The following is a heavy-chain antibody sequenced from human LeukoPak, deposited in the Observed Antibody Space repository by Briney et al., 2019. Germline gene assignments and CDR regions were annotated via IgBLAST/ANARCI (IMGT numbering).Heavy chain of an antibody. CDR3: ARLSSHYGDYKVDP. D-gene: IGHD4-17*01. Sequence: ASVKVSCKASGYPLNNYDINWVRQATGQGLEWMGWMNPHSGKTGYAQNFQGRVTMTRDTSISTAYMDLSSLRSEDTAVYYCARLSSHYGDYKVDPWGQGTLVTVSS. CDR2: MNPHSGKT. J-gene: IGHJ5*02. V-gene: IGHV1-8*01. CDR1: GYPLNNYD.